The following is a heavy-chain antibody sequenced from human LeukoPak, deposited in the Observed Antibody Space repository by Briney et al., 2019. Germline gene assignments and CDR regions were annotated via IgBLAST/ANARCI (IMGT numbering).Heavy chain of an antibody. CDR1: GYAFTSYG. Sequence: ASVKVSCKASGYAFTSYGISWVRQAPGQGLEWMGWISAYNGNTNYAQKLQGRVTMTTDTSTSTAYMELRSLRSDDTAVYYCARSRDYYPYYYYYCMDVWGKGTTVTVSS. CDR3: ARSRDYYPYYYYYCMDV. D-gene: IGHD3-10*01. J-gene: IGHJ6*03. CDR2: ISAYNGNT. V-gene: IGHV1-18*01.